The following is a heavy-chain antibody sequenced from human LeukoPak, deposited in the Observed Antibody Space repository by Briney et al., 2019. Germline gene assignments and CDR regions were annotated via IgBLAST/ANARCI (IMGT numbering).Heavy chain of an antibody. J-gene: IGHJ4*02. CDR2: IYYSGST. CDR3: AREYSSTWYGS. Sequence: PSETLSLTCTVSGGSIKNYYWSWTRQPPGKGLEWIGYIYYSGSTNYNPSLKSRVTISVDTSKNQFSLKLSSVTAADTAVYYCAREYSSTWYGSWGQGTLVTVSS. D-gene: IGHD6-13*01. CDR1: GGSIKNYY. V-gene: IGHV4-59*01.